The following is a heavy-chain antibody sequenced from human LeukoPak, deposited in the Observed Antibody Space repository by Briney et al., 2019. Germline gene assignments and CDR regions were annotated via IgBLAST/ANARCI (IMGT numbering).Heavy chain of an antibody. Sequence: GRSLRLSCAASGFTFSSYGMHWVRQAPGKGLEWVAVIWYDGSNKYYADSMKGRFTISRDNSKNTLYLQMNSLRAEDTAVYYCARAHYDFWSEGYYMDVWGKGTTVTVSS. J-gene: IGHJ6*03. V-gene: IGHV3-33*01. D-gene: IGHD3-3*01. CDR3: ARAHYDFWSEGYYMDV. CDR1: GFTFSSYG. CDR2: IWYDGSNK.